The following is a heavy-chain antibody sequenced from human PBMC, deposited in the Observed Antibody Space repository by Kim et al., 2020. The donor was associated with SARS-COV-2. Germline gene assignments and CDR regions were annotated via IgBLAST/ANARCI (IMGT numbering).Heavy chain of an antibody. D-gene: IGHD2-15*01. CDR2: FDPEDGET. V-gene: IGHV1-24*01. CDR3: ATVLGYCSGGSCYGRGFHYGMDV. J-gene: IGHJ6*02. CDR1: GYTLTELS. Sequence: ASVKVSCKVSGYTLTELSMHWVRQAPGKGLEWMGGFDPEDGETIYAQKFQGRVTMTEDTSTDTAYMELSSLRSEDTAVYYCATVLGYCSGGSCYGRGFHYGMDVWGQGTTVTVSS.